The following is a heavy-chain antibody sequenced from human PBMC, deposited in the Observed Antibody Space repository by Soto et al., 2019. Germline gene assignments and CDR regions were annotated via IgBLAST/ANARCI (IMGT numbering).Heavy chain of an antibody. J-gene: IGHJ4*02. CDR2: IFSSGST. CDR1: CGSINTFF. V-gene: IGHV4-4*07. D-gene: IGHD5-12*01. Sequence: SETLSLTCTFSCGSINTFFWSWVRQPAGKGLEWIGRIFSSGSTSFNPSLESRVAMSVDTSKNHFSLNLSSVTAADMAVYYCAREGSYSAYNFAHGIQLWSFDFWGQGALVTVSS. CDR3: AREGSYSAYNFAHGIQLWSFDF.